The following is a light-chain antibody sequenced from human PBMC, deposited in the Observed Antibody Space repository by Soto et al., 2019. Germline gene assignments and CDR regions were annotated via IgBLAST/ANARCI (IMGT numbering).Light chain of an antibody. CDR2: GNS. J-gene: IGLJ1*01. CDR1: SSNIGAGYD. V-gene: IGLV1-40*01. CDR3: QSYDSSLSGFYV. Sequence: QSVLTQPPSVSGSPGQRVTISCTGSSSNIGAGYDVHWYQQLPGRAPKLLIYGNSNRPSGVPDRFSSSKSGTSATLAITGLQAEDEDDYYCQSYDSSLSGFYVFGTGTKLTVL.